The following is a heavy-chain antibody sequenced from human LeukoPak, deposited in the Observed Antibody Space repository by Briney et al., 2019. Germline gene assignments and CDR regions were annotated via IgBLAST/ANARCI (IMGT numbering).Heavy chain of an antibody. Sequence: PGGSLRLSCAASGFTFSSYWMSWVRQAPGKGLEWVANIKQDGSEKYYVDSVKGRFTISRDNAKNSLYLQMNSLRAEDTAVYYCARDLSFLVSDYYFDYWGQGTLVTVSS. CDR3: ARDLSFLVSDYYFDY. D-gene: IGHD3-3*01. J-gene: IGHJ4*02. V-gene: IGHV3-7*01. CDR2: IKQDGSEK. CDR1: GFTFSSYW.